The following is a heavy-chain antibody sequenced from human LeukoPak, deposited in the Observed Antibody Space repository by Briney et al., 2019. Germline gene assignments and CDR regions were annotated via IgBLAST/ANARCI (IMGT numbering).Heavy chain of an antibody. J-gene: IGHJ4*02. CDR3: ARDMGATGFDY. CDR1: GYTFTSYG. V-gene: IGHV1-18*01. D-gene: IGHD1-26*01. CDR2: ISAYNGNT. Sequence: ASVKVSCKASGYTFTSYGFSWVRQPPGKGLEWMGWISAYNGNTNYAQKLQGRVTMTTDTSTSTAYMELRSLRSDDTAVYYCARDMGATGFDYWGQGTLVTVSS.